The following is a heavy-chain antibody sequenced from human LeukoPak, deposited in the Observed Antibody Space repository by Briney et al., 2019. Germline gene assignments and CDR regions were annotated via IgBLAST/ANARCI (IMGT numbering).Heavy chain of an antibody. D-gene: IGHD7-27*01. V-gene: IGHV4-30-2*01. J-gene: IGHJ4*02. CDR3: ARGPLGELNGDRLFDY. Sequence: PSETLSLTCAVSCGSISSGGYSWSWIRQPPGKGLEWIGYIYHSGSTYYNPSLKSRVTISVDRSKNQFSLKLSSVTAADTAVYYCARGPLGELNGDRLFDYWGQGTLVTVSS. CDR1: CGSISSGGYS. CDR2: IYHSGST.